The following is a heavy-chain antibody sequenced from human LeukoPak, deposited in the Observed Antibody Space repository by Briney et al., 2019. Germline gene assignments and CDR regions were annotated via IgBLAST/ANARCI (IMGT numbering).Heavy chain of an antibody. CDR3: ASRNHYETSGYYRYYFDH. V-gene: IGHV3-23*01. D-gene: IGHD3-22*01. CDR2: ISGAGDNT. Sequence: PGGSLRLSCAASGLTFSSYSMNWVRQTPGKGLEWVSGISGAGDNTDYADSVKGRFTISRDNSKNTLYLQLNSLRAEDTALYYCASRNHYETSGYYRYYFDHWGQGTLVTVSS. CDR1: GLTFSSYS. J-gene: IGHJ4*02.